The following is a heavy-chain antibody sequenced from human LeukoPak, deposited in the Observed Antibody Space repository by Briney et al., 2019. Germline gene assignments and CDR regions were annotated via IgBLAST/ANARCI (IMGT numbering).Heavy chain of an antibody. V-gene: IGHV3-73*01. Sequence: GGSLRLSCAASGFTFSVSDMHWVRQASREELEWVGRIGGKDKNYATAYAAALNGRFTISRDDSKNMAYLQMNSLRTEDTAMYYCTTYRSGHYWGQGTLVTVSS. CDR1: GFTFSVSD. CDR3: TTYRSGHY. D-gene: IGHD6-19*01. CDR2: IGGKDKNYAT. J-gene: IGHJ4*02.